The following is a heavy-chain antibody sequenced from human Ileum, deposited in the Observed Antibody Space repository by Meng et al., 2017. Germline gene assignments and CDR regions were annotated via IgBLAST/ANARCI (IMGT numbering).Heavy chain of an antibody. CDR3: ARDGNYAGNYEH. D-gene: IGHD4-23*01. CDR1: GFTFSGYH. Sequence: GESLKISCAASGFTFSGYHMDWVRQAPGKGLEWVSYISSSGTTIFYADSVKGRFTISRDNAENSLFLQMSSLRPEDTALYYCARDGNYAGNYEHWGRGTLVTVSS. J-gene: IGHJ4*02. V-gene: IGHV3-48*03. CDR2: ISSSGTTI.